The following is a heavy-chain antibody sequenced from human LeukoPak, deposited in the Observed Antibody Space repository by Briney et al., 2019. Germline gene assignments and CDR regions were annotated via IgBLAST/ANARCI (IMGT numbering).Heavy chain of an antibody. CDR3: ARERTLDDYIWGSKHWFDP. CDR2: IFYSGST. V-gene: IGHV4-39*07. CDR1: GGSISTANYY. D-gene: IGHD3-16*01. J-gene: IGHJ5*02. Sequence: PSETLSLTCTVSGGSISTANYYWGWVRQPPGKGLEWIGNIFYSGSTYYNPSLQSRVTISIDTSNNQFSLRLSSVTAADTAMYYCARERTLDDYIWGSKHWFDPWGQGTLVTVSS.